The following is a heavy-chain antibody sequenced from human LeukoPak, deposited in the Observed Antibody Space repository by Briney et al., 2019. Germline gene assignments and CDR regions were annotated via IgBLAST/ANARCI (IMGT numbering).Heavy chain of an antibody. J-gene: IGHJ4*02. CDR1: GFTFSNYG. CDR3: AKKEALVGATYFDY. CDR2: VLYDGSKK. D-gene: IGHD1-26*01. Sequence: PGGSLRLSCAASGFTFSNYGMHWVRQAPGRGLEWVAFVLYDGSKKYYADSVKGRFTISRDNSKNTLYLQMNSLRAEDTAVCYCAKKEALVGATYFDYWGQGTLVTVSS. V-gene: IGHV3-30*02.